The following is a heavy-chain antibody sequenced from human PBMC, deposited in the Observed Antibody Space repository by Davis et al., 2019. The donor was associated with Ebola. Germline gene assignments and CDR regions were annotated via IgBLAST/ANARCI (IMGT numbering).Heavy chain of an antibody. D-gene: IGHD3-10*01. V-gene: IGHV3-74*01. J-gene: IGHJ6*02. CDR1: GFTFSSNW. CDR2: INSDGSST. CDR3: AREGGASYGSGSYYTFYSYGMDV. Sequence: GESLKIFCAASGFTFSSNWMHWVRQAPGKGLVWVSRINSDGSSTNYADSVKGRFTISRDHAKNTLYLQMNSLRAEDTAVYYCAREGGASYGSGSYYTFYSYGMDVWGQGTTVTVSS.